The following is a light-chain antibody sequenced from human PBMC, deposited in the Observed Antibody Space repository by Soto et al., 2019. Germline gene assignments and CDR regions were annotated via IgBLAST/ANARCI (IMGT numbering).Light chain of an antibody. CDR1: SSNIGAGYD. V-gene: IGLV1-40*01. CDR2: GNS. CDR3: CSYAGFYTSV. J-gene: IGLJ1*01. Sequence: QSVLTQPPSVSGAPGQRVTISCTGSSSNIGAGYDVHWYQQLPGTAPKLLIYGNSNRPSGVPDRFSGSKSGTSASLAITGLQAEDEADYYCCSYAGFYTSVFGTGTKLTVL.